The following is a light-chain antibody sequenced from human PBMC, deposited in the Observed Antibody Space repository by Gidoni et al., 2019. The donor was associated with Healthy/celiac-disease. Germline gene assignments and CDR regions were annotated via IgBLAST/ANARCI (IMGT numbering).Light chain of an antibody. Sequence: QSVLPQPPSASGTPGQRVTISCSGSSSNIGSNTVNWYQQLPGTAPKLLIYSNNQRPSGVPDRFSGSKSGTSASLAISGLQSEDEADYYCAAWDDSLNGQGVFGTGTKVTVL. CDR1: SSNIGSNT. J-gene: IGLJ1*01. CDR3: AAWDDSLNGQGV. CDR2: SNN. V-gene: IGLV1-44*01.